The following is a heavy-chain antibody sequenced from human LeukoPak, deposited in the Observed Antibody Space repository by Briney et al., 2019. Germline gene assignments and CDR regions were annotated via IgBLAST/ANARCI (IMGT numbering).Heavy chain of an antibody. CDR3: AREGSGTVLTVPWAFDI. J-gene: IGHJ3*02. V-gene: IGHV1-69*04. Sequence: SVKVSCKASGGTLSGYGITWVRQAPGQGLEWMGRIIPVLGIPNYAQKFQGRVTITADKSTSTAYMELSSLRSEDTAVYYCAREGSGTVLTVPWAFDIWGQGTMVTVSS. CDR2: IIPVLGIP. D-gene: IGHD4/OR15-4a*01. CDR1: GGTLSGYG.